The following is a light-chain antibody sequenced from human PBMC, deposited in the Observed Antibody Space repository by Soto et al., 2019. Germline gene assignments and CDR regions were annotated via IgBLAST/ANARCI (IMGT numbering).Light chain of an antibody. Sequence: IQMTQSPSSLAASVGDRITITCRASQSISSWLAWYQQKPGKAPKLLIYAASSLQTGVPSRFSGSGSGTDFTLTISSLQPEDFGTYYCQQAISFPITFGQGTRLEIK. V-gene: IGKV1-12*01. CDR1: QSISSW. CDR2: AAS. J-gene: IGKJ5*01. CDR3: QQAISFPIT.